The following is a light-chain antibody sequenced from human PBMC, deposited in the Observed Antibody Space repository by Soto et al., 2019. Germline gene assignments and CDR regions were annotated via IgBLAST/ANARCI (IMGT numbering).Light chain of an antibody. CDR2: WAS. CDR3: QQYDSTFSGYT. J-gene: IGKJ2*01. V-gene: IGKV4-1*01. Sequence: DIVMTQSPDSLAVSLGERATINCKSSQSVLSRSNNKNYLAWYQQKPGQPPKLLIYWASTRESGVPDRFSGSRSGTDFTLTISSLQAEDVALHYCQQYDSTFSGYTFGQGTKLEIK. CDR1: QSVLSRSNNKNY.